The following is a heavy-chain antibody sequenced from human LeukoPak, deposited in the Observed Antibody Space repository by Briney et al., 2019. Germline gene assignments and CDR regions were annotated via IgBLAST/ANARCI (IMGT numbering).Heavy chain of an antibody. J-gene: IGHJ4*02. Sequence: ASVKASDKPSGYTFSIYYIHRVRQAPGQGLEWMGIINPAGGSTTYAQKFQGSRLTLTRDTSTSTVYMELSSLRSEDTAVYYCARGRGVHDSHTYDYFDYWGQGSLVTVSS. CDR3: ARGRGVHDSHTYDYFDY. CDR1: GYTFSIYY. V-gene: IGHV1-46*01. D-gene: IGHD3-22*01. CDR2: INPAGGST.